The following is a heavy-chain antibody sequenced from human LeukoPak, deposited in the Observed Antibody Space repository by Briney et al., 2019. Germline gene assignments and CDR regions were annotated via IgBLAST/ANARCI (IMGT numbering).Heavy chain of an antibody. CDR3: AREYGVWFGEFPFDY. V-gene: IGHV4-31*03. CDR1: GGSNSSGGYY. CDR2: IYYSGST. Sequence: SQTLSLTCTVSGGSNSSGGYYWSWIRQHPGKGLEWIGYIYYSGSTYYNPSLKSRVTISVDTSKNQFSLKLSSVTAADTAVYYCAREYGVWFGEFPFDYWGQGTLVTVSS. D-gene: IGHD3-10*01. J-gene: IGHJ4*02.